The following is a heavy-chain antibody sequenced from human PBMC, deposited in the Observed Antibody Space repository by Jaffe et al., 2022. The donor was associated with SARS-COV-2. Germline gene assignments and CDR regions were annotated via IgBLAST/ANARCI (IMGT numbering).Heavy chain of an antibody. CDR1: GFTFSTSG. CDR3: ARGGYSSSWLDS. CDR2: ISAKSNLI. D-gene: IGHD6-13*01. V-gene: IGHV3-48*02. Sequence: DVQVEESGGGLVRPGGSLRLSCVASGFTFSTSGMNWVRRAPGRGLEWISYISAKSNLIHYADSVRGRFTIFRDNAKNSVFLQMNGLTDEDTAVYFCARGGYSSSWLDSWGQGTLVTVSS. J-gene: IGHJ4*02.